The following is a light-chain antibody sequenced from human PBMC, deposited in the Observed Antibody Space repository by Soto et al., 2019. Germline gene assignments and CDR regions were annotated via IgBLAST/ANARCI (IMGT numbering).Light chain of an antibody. CDR3: MQALQTGGFT. CDR2: LGS. J-gene: IGKJ3*01. V-gene: IGKV2-28*01. Sequence: DIVMTQSPLSLPVTPGEPASISCRSSQSLLHSNGYNYLDWYLQKPGQSPQLLIYLGSNRASGVPDRFSGSGSGTDFTLKITRVEAEDVGVYYCMQALQTGGFTFGPGPKWISN. CDR1: QSLLHSNGYNY.